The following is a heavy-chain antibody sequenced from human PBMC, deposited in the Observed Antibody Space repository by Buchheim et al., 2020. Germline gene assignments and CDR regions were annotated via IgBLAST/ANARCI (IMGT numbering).Heavy chain of an antibody. D-gene: IGHD3-3*01. Sequence: QVTLRESGPALVKPTQILTLTCTFSGFSLSTSGMCVTWIRLPPGKALEWLARIDWDDDKYYKSSLKTRLTISKETSKNQLVLTMTNMDPVDTATYYCARIRRRFLEWVPDYWGQGTL. J-gene: IGHJ4*02. CDR1: GFSLSTSGMC. CDR3: ARIRRRFLEWVPDY. CDR2: IDWDDDK. V-gene: IGHV2-70*15.